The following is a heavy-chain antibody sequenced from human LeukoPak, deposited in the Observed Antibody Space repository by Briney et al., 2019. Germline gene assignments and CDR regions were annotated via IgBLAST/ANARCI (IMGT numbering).Heavy chain of an antibody. Sequence: GGSLRLSCAASGFTFNSYAMSWVRQAPGKGLEWVANIKLDGSEKNYVDSVKGRFTIFRDNTKNSLYLQMNSLRVEDTAVFYCARDQYDTWSRRGNFDSWGQGTLVIVSS. CDR3: ARDQYDTWSRRGNFDS. J-gene: IGHJ4*02. D-gene: IGHD3-3*01. CDR2: IKLDGSEK. CDR1: GFTFNSYA. V-gene: IGHV3-7*03.